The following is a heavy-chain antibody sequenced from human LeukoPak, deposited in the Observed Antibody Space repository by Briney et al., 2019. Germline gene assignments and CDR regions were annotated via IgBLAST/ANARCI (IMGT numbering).Heavy chain of an antibody. CDR3: AREPHYYDSSGTDY. CDR1: GFTFSSYW. J-gene: IGHJ4*02. Sequence: PGGSLRLSCAASGFTFSSYWMSWVRQAPGKGLEWVANIKQDGSEKYYVDSVKGRFTTSRDNAKNSLYLQMNSLRAEDTAVYYCAREPHYYDSSGTDYWGQGTLVTVSS. CDR2: IKQDGSEK. D-gene: IGHD3-22*01. V-gene: IGHV3-7*03.